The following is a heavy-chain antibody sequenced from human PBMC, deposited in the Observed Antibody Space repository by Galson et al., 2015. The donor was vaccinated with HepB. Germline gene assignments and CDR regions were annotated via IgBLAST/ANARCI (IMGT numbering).Heavy chain of an antibody. V-gene: IGHV3-23*01. D-gene: IGHD3-16*01. J-gene: IGHJ4*02. CDR2: ISGSGGNT. Sequence: SLRLSCAASGFTFSSYAMSWVRQAPGKGLQWVSAISGSGGNTYYADSVKGRFTISRDNSKNTLYLQMSSLRAEDTAVYYCAKGRLGIDYWGQGTLVTVSS. CDR1: GFTFSSYA. CDR3: AKGRLGIDY.